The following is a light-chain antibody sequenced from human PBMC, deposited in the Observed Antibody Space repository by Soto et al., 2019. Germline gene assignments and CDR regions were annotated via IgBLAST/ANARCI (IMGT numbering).Light chain of an antibody. CDR1: QDISNY. J-gene: IGKJ4*01. CDR2: DAS. Sequence: DIQMTQSPSSLSASVGDRVTITCQASQDISNYLNWYQQKPGKAPKLLIYDASNLETGAPSRFSGSGSGTDFTFTISSLQPEDIATYYCQQYDRTFGGGTKVEIK. CDR3: QQYDRT. V-gene: IGKV1-33*01.